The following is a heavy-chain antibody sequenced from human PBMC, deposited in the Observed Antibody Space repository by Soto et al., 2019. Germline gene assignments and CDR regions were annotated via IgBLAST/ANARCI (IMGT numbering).Heavy chain of an antibody. V-gene: IGHV4-34*01. Sequence: PSETLSLTCAVYGGSFSGYYWSWIRQPPGKGLEWIGEINHSGSTNYNPSLKSRVTISVDTSKNQFSLNLSSVTAADTAVYYCASDPYSSGPGWFDPWGQGTLVTVSS. D-gene: IGHD6-19*01. CDR2: INHSGST. CDR1: GGSFSGYY. CDR3: ASDPYSSGPGWFDP. J-gene: IGHJ5*02.